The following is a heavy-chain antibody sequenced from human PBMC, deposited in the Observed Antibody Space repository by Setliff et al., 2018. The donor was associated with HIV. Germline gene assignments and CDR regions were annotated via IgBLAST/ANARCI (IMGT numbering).Heavy chain of an antibody. J-gene: IGHJ4*02. CDR1: GFSISSPYY. CDR2: IYHTGSS. V-gene: IGHV4-38-2*02. Sequence: PSETLSLTCDVSGFSISSPYYWGWIRQSPGKGLEWIGNIYHTGSSYYNPSLNDRATISLDTSKNQFSLKLSSVTTADTAVYYCSRDAPWDSYGLDYWGQGTLVTVS. CDR3: SRDAPWDSYGLDY. D-gene: IGHD5-18*01.